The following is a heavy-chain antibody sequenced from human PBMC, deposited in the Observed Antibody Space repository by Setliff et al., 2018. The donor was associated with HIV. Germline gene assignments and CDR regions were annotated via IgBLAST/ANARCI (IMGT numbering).Heavy chain of an antibody. CDR3: VTDSKYDSSGYHYY. Sequence: GGSLRLSCAVSGFSLGNAWMSWVRQAPGKGLEWVGRIKNEGDDETTDYAAPVKGRFTISRDNSKNTLFLQMNSLKAEDTAMYHCVTDSKYDSSGYHYYWGQGTLVTVSS. CDR1: GFSLGNAW. V-gene: IGHV3-15*01. D-gene: IGHD3-22*01. CDR2: IKNEGDDETT. J-gene: IGHJ4*02.